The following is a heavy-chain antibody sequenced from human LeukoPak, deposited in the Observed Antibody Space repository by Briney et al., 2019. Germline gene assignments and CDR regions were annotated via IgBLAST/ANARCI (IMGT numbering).Heavy chain of an antibody. CDR3: APEPDIVVVVATTGDY. CDR1: GIPFSNNA. CDR2: ISNSGANT. Sequence: PGGSLRLSCAASGIPFSNNAMSWVRQAPGKGLEWVSTISNSGANTYYADSVKGRFTISRDNSKNTLYLQMHSLRAEDTAVYYCAPEPDIVVVVATTGDYWGQGSLVTVSS. J-gene: IGHJ4*02. D-gene: IGHD2-15*01. V-gene: IGHV3-23*01.